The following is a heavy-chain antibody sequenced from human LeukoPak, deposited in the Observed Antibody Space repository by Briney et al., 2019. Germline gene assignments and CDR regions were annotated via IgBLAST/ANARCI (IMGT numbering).Heavy chain of an antibody. CDR3: ARARLLAPVQGHYMDV. CDR2: ISAYNGNT. D-gene: IGHD2/OR15-2a*01. V-gene: IGHV1-18*01. CDR1: GYTFTSYG. Sequence: GASVKVSCKASGYTFTSYGISWVRQAPGQGLEWMGWISAYNGNTNYAQKLQGRVTMTTDTSTSTAYMELRSLRSDDTAVYYCARARLLAPVQGHYMDVWGKGTTVTVSS. J-gene: IGHJ6*03.